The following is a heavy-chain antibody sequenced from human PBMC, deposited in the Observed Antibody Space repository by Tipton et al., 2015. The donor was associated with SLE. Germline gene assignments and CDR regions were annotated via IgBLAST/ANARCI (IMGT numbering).Heavy chain of an antibody. V-gene: IGHV6-1*01. CDR1: GDSVSSNSAA. CDR2: TYYRSKWYN. Sequence: LRLSCAISGDSVSSNSAAWNWIRQSPSRGLEWQGRTYYRSKWYNDYAVSVKSRITINPDTSKNQFSLQLNSVTPEDTAVYYCARDNRKQWLVYGDAFDIWGQGTKVTVSP. D-gene: IGHD6-19*01. CDR3: ARDNRKQWLVYGDAFDI. J-gene: IGHJ3*02.